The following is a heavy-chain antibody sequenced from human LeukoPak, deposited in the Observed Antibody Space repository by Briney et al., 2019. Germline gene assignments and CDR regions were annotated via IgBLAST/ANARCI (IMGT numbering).Heavy chain of an antibody. V-gene: IGHV3-20*01. CDR3: ARERDSLYMDV. CDR1: GFTFSSYA. CDR2: INWNGGST. J-gene: IGHJ6*03. D-gene: IGHD2-15*01. Sequence: GGSLRLSCAASGFTFSSYAMSWVRQAPGKGLEWVSAINWNGGSTAYADSVKDRFTISRDNAKNSLYLQMNSLRAEDTALYHCARERDSLYMDVWGKGTTVTVSS.